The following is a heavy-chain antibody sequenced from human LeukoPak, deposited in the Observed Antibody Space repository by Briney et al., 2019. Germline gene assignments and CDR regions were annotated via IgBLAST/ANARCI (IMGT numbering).Heavy chain of an antibody. V-gene: IGHV1-3*04. CDR1: GYTFTNYA. J-gene: IGHJ5*02. CDR3: ARAVDTAMVPSLYNWFDP. Sequence: ASVKVSCKTSGYTFTNYAMHWVRQAPGQRLEWMGWINTGNGNTKYSQKLQGRVTMTTDTSTSTAYMELRSLRSDDTAVYYCARAVDTAMVPSLYNWFDPWGQGTLVTVSS. CDR2: INTGNGNT. D-gene: IGHD5-18*01.